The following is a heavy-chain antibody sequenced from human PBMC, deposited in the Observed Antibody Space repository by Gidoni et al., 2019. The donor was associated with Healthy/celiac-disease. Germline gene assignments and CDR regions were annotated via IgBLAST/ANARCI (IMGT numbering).Heavy chain of an antibody. J-gene: IGHJ4*02. D-gene: IGHD6-13*01. Sequence: EVQLVESGGGLVQPGGSLKLSCAASGFPFTGPSMHWVRQASGKGLEWVGRIRSKANRYATAYAESVKGRFTISRDESKNTAYLQMNSLKTEDTAVYYCTSPSGLYSSSWLVGYWGQGTLVTVSS. CDR2: IRSKANRYAT. V-gene: IGHV3-73*01. CDR3: TSPSGLYSSSWLVGY. CDR1: GFPFTGPS.